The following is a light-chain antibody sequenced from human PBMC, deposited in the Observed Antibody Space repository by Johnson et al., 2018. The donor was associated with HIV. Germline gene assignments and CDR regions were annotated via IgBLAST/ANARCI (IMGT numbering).Light chain of an antibody. CDR3: GTWDSSLSKV. CDR1: SSNIGNNY. Sequence: QAVLTQPPSVSAAPGQKVTISCSGTSSNIGNNYVSWYQQFPGTAPKLVIYDNNKRPSGIPDRFSGSKSGTSATLAIPGLPTGDEADYYCGTWDSSLSKVFGTGTKVTVL. J-gene: IGLJ1*01. V-gene: IGLV1-51*01. CDR2: DNN.